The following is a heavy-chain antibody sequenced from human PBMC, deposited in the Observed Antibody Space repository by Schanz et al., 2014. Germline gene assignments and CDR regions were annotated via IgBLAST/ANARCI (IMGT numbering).Heavy chain of an antibody. CDR2: ISGDHRNT. CDR1: GFTFGDYA. D-gene: IGHD3-10*02. Sequence: EVQLLESGGGLVQPGGSLRLSCAASGFTFGDYAMSWVRQAPGKGLEWVSSISGDHRNTFYADSVKGRFTISRDNSKNTLYLQMNSLRPEDTASYYCAKNQYDDVDLSSFYFDFWGQGTLGTGSS. V-gene: IGHV3-23*01. J-gene: IGHJ4*02. CDR3: AKNQYDDVDLSSFYFDF.